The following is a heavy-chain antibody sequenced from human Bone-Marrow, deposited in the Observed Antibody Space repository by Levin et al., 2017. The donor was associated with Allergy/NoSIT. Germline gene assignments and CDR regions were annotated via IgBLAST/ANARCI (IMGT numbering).Heavy chain of an antibody. Sequence: SETLSLTCTVSGDSIISATYYWGWVRQPPGKGLEWIGSVYFSGSTYLSPFLKSRVTMSVDTSRSHFSLNLSSVTTADTAVYYCARVPALRFLDWFLDYWGRGVLVTVSS. CDR3: ARVPALRFLDWFLDY. CDR2: VYFSGST. V-gene: IGHV4-39*02. CDR1: GDSIISATYY. J-gene: IGHJ4*02. D-gene: IGHD3-9*01.